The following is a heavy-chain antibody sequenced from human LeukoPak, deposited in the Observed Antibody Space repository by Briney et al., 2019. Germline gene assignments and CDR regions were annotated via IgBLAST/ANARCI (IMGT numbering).Heavy chain of an antibody. D-gene: IGHD6-19*01. CDR3: ARGDWIAVAATYWFDP. J-gene: IGHJ5*02. CDR1: GGSISSGSYY. CDR2: IYTSGST. Sequence: SQTLSLTCTVSGGSISSGSYYWSWIRQPAGKGLEWIGRIYTSGSTNYNPSLKSRVTISVDTSKNQFSLKLSSVTAADTAVYYYARGDWIAVAATYWFDPWGQGTLVTVSS. V-gene: IGHV4-61*02.